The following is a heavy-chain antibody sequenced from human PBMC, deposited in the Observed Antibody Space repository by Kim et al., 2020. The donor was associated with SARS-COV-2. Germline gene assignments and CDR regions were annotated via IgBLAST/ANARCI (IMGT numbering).Heavy chain of an antibody. CDR2: ISYDGSNK. CDR1: GFTFNTYG. V-gene: IGHV3-30*03. Sequence: GGSLRLSCAASGFTFNTYGMHWVRQAPGKGLEWVADISYDGSNKYYADYVKGRFTISRDNSKNTLYLQMNSLRIEDTAVYYCATSFSGCYFGYDYWGQGTLVTVSS. D-gene: IGHD1-26*01. J-gene: IGHJ4*02. CDR3: ATSFSGCYFGYDY.